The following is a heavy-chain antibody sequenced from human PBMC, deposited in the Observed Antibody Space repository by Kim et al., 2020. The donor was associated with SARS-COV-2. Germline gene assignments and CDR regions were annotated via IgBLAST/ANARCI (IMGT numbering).Heavy chain of an antibody. V-gene: IGHV3-11*06. D-gene: IGHD6-19*01. J-gene: IGHJ4*02. CDR3: ARPPSQGGRVYSSGWYYFDY. Sequence: GGSLRLSCAASGFTFSDYYMSWIRQAPGKGLEWVSYISSSSSYTNYADSVKGRFTISRDNAKNSLYLQMNSLRAEDTAVYYCARPPSQGGRVYSSGWYYFDYWGQGTLVTVSS. CDR2: ISSSSSYT. CDR1: GFTFSDYY.